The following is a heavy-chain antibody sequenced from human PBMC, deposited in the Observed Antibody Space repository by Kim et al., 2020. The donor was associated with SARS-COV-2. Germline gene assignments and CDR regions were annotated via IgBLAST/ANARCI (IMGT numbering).Heavy chain of an antibody. CDR3: ATSKVIAVADWFDP. D-gene: IGHD6-19*01. CDR1: GYTLTELS. CDR2: FDPEDGGT. J-gene: IGHJ5*02. V-gene: IGHV1-24*01. Sequence: ASVKVSCKVSGYTLTELSMHWVRQAPGKGLEWMGGFDPEDGGTIYAQKFQGRVTMTEDTSTDTAYMELSSLRSEDTAVYYCATSKVIAVADWFDPWGQGTLVTVSS.